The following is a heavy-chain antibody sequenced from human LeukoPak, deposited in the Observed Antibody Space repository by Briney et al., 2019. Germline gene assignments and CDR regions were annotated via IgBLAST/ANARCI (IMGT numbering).Heavy chain of an antibody. D-gene: IGHD2-15*01. CDR1: GFYFSTYA. Sequence: GGSLRLSCAASGFYFSTYAMSWVRQAPGKGLEWVSGISSGGGNTYYADSLKGRFTISRDNSKNTLYLQMNSLRVEDTATYYCAKGSDRSCYSDLDYWGQGTLVTVSS. CDR2: ISSGGGNT. CDR3: AKGSDRSCYSDLDY. V-gene: IGHV3-23*01. J-gene: IGHJ4*02.